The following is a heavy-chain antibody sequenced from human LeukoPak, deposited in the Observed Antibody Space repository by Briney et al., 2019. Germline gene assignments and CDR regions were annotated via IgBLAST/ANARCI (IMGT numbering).Heavy chain of an antibody. D-gene: IGHD6-19*01. Sequence: GASVKVSCKASGYTFTGYYLHWVRQAPGQGLEWMGCVNPNSGDTNYAQKFQGRVTMTRDTSISTAYMELSRLRSDDTAVYYCARDRVYSSGWYGGSWFDPWGQGTLVTVSS. J-gene: IGHJ5*02. CDR1: GYTFTGYY. CDR3: ARDRVYSSGWYGGSWFDP. V-gene: IGHV1-2*02. CDR2: VNPNSGDT.